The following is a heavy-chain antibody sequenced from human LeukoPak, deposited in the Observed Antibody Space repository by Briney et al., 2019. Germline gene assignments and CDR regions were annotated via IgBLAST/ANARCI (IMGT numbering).Heavy chain of an antibody. CDR2: ISGDGSTT. J-gene: IGHJ4*02. CDR1: GFTFSSYW. CDR3: ARLDILTGNYYYFNF. Sequence: GGSLRLSCTASGFTFSSYWMHWVRQAPGMGLVWVSRISGDGSTTSYADSVKGRFTISRDNAKNTLYLQMNSLRAEDTAVYYCARLDILTGNYYYFNFWGQGTLVTVSS. V-gene: IGHV3-74*01. D-gene: IGHD3-9*01.